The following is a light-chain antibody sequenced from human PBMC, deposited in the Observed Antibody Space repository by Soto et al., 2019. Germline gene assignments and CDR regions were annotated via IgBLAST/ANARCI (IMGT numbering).Light chain of an antibody. CDR1: SGDVGGYDL. Sequence: QSALTQPASVSGSPGQSITISCTGTSGDVGGYDLVSWYQQHPGKAPKLMIYQVVKRPSGVSNRFSGSQSGNTASLTISGLQAEDEADYYCCSYSGINTLYFFGTGTKLTVL. J-gene: IGLJ1*01. CDR3: CSYSGINTLYF. V-gene: IGLV2-23*02. CDR2: QVV.